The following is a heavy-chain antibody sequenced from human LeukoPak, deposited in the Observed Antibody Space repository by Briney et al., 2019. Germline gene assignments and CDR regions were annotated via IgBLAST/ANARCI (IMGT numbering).Heavy chain of an antibody. J-gene: IGHJ4*02. V-gene: IGHV4-59*08. CDR2: INYSGST. Sequence: WETLSLTCTVSGGSISSSYWSWIRQPPGKGLEWIGYINYSGSTNYNPSFKSRVAISVDTSKNQFSLKLSSVTAADTAVYYCATWGIAVAGTFDYWGQGTLVTVST. CDR1: GGSISSSY. D-gene: IGHD6-19*01. CDR3: ATWGIAVAGTFDY.